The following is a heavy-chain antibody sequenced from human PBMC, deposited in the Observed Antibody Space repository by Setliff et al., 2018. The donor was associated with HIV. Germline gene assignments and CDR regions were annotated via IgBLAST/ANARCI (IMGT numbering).Heavy chain of an antibody. Sequence: PGGSLRLSCTASGFTFSDYYMSWIRQSPGKGLEWISYISSSGTTIYYADSVKGRFTISRDNAKNSLYLEMNSLKVEDTAVYYCARDATRGGDFDFWGQGTLVTVSS. CDR1: GFTFSDYY. V-gene: IGHV3-11*04. CDR2: ISSSGTTI. D-gene: IGHD1-26*01. CDR3: ARDATRGGDFDF. J-gene: IGHJ4*02.